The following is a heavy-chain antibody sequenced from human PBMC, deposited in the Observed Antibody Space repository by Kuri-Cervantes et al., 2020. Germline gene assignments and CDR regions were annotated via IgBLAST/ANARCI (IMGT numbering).Heavy chain of an antibody. D-gene: IGHD7-27*01. CDR3: ARDPRLKSQTGYFDY. Sequence: ETLSLTCTVSGGSISSGGYYWSWIRQHPGKGLEWVSSISSSSSYIYYADSVKGRFTISRDNAKNSLYLQMNSMRAEDTAVYYCARDPRLKSQTGYFDYWGQGTLVTVSS. J-gene: IGHJ4*02. CDR1: GGSISSGGYY. CDR2: ISSSSSYI. V-gene: IGHV3-21*01.